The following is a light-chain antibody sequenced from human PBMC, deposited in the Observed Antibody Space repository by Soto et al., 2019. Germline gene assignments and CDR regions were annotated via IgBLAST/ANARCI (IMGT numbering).Light chain of an antibody. CDR1: SSDVGGYNY. V-gene: IGLV2-14*01. Sequence: QSALTQPASVSGSPGQPITISCTGTSSDVGGYNYVSWYQQHPGKAPKPMIYDVSNRPSGVSNRFSGSKSGNTASLTISGLQGEDEADYYCSSYTSSSTLLVFGGGTQLTVL. J-gene: IGLJ2*01. CDR3: SSYTSSSTLLV. CDR2: DVS.